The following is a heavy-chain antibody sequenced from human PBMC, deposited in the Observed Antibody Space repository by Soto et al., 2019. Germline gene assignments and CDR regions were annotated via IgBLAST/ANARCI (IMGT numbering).Heavy chain of an antibody. V-gene: IGHV4-39*01. D-gene: IGHD2-15*01. CDR1: SVSIHNSHSF. Sequence: SETLSLTCAVSSVSIHNSHSFWGWIRQPPGKGLEFIGSMYYSGGANYNPSLKSRVTISLDTSKNQFSLTVNPVTAADTAIYYCGRVVEGATRHTDFDSWGQGTLVTVSS. CDR2: MYYSGGA. CDR3: GRVVEGATRHTDFDS. J-gene: IGHJ5*01.